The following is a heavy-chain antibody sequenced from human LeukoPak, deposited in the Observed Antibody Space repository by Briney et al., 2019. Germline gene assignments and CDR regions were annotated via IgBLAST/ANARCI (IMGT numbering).Heavy chain of an antibody. V-gene: IGHV4-34*01. Sequence: PSETLSLTCAVSGVSVNDYYGSWIRQSPEKGLEWGGEVSPGGYTSYNPSLKSRVIISEDTSENQLSLKVRSVTAADTALYYCARIRCGRGQDICYNHWAQGRLVTVSA. CDR1: GVSVNDYY. J-gene: IGHJ5*02. CDR2: VSPGGYT. D-gene: IGHD2-21*01. CDR3: ARIRCGRGQDICYNH.